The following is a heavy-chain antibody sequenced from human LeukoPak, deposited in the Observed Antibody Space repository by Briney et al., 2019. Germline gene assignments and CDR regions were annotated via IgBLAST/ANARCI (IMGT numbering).Heavy chain of an antibody. J-gene: IGHJ4*02. Sequence: KPSETLSLTCTVSGGSISSSSFYCGWIRQPPGKGLEWIGSIYYSGSPYYNPSLKSRVTISVDTSKNQFSLRLSSVTAADTAVHYCARQKAEQWLVLYYWGQGTLVTVSS. CDR2: IYYSGSP. CDR3: ARQKAEQWLVLYY. D-gene: IGHD6-19*01. CDR1: GGSISSSSFY. V-gene: IGHV4-39*01.